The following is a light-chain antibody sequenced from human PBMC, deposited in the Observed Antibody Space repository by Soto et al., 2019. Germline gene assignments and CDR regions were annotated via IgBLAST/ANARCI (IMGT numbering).Light chain of an antibody. CDR2: AAS. Sequence: IQLTQSPSSLSAPVGDRVTITCRASQDISSSLAWYQQKPGKAPKLLTYAASTLQSGVPSRFSGSGSGTDFTLTISSLQPEDFATYYCQKLNSYPRITFGQGTRLEIK. J-gene: IGKJ5*01. V-gene: IGKV1-9*01. CDR1: QDISSS. CDR3: QKLNSYPRIT.